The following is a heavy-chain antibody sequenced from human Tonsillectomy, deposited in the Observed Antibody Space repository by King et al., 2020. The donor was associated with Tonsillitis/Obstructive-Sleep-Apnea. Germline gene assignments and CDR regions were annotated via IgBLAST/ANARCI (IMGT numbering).Heavy chain of an antibody. J-gene: IGHJ3*02. CDR1: GGSISSYY. CDR2: IHYSGST. V-gene: IGHV4-59*01. CDR3: ARDMVLEAGGDAFDI. Sequence: LQLQESGPGLVKPSETLSLTCTVSGGSISSYYWSWIRQPPGKGLEWIGYIHYSGSTNYNPSLKSRVTISVDTSKNQFSLKLSSVTAADTAVYYCARDMVLEAGGDAFDIWGHGTKVTVSS. D-gene: IGHD2-8*01.